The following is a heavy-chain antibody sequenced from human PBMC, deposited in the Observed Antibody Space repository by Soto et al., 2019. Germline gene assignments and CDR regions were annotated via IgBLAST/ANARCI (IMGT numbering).Heavy chain of an antibody. V-gene: IGHV3-21*01. Sequence: GGSLRLSCAASGFTFSSYSMNWVRQAPGKGLEWVSSISSSSSYIYYADSVKGRFTISRDNAKNSLYLQMNSLRAEDTAVYYCARVTPYSGYDFFGYFDYWGQGTLVTVSS. D-gene: IGHD5-12*01. J-gene: IGHJ4*02. CDR3: ARVTPYSGYDFFGYFDY. CDR2: ISSSSSYI. CDR1: GFTFSSYS.